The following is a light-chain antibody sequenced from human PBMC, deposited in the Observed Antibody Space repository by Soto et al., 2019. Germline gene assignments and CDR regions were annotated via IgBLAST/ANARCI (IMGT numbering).Light chain of an antibody. V-gene: IGKV1-27*01. CDR3: QKYISAPPL. Sequence: DIPMTQSPSSLSASVGDRVTITCRASQGMSNYLAWYQQKPGKIPKLLISAASTLQSGVPSRFSGSGSGTDFTLTISSLQPEDVATYYCQKYISAPPLFGGGTKVEIK. J-gene: IGKJ4*01. CDR2: AAS. CDR1: QGMSNY.